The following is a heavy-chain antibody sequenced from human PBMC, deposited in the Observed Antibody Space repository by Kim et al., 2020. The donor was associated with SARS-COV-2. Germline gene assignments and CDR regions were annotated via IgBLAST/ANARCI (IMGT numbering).Heavy chain of an antibody. V-gene: IGHV4-59*13. Sequence: SETLSLTCTVSGGSISSYYWSWIRQPPGKGLEWIGYIYYSGSTNYNPSFKSRVTISVDASKNKFSLKLSSMPAADTAVYYCARAPPATVLGVGTAFDSWG. CDR2: IYYSGST. J-gene: IGHJ4*01. CDR1: GGSISSYY. D-gene: IGHD3-16*01. CDR3: ARAPPATVLGVGTAFDS.